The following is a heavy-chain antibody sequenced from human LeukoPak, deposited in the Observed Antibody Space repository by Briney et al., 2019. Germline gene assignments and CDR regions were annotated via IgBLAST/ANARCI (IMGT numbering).Heavy chain of an antibody. Sequence: SETLSLTCTVSGGSVSSGSYYWSWIRQPPGKGLEWIGYIYYSGSTNYNPSPKSRVTISVDTSKNQFSLKLSSVTAADTAVYYCARDIGYYDFWSGYSQRGWFDPWGQGTLVTVSS. J-gene: IGHJ5*02. V-gene: IGHV4-61*01. CDR1: GGSVSSGSYY. CDR3: ARDIGYYDFWSGYSQRGWFDP. CDR2: IYYSGST. D-gene: IGHD3-3*01.